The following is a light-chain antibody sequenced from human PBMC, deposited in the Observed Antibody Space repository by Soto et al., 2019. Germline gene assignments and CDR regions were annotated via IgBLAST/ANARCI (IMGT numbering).Light chain of an antibody. CDR1: SSNIGSNT. J-gene: IGLJ2*01. CDR2: SNN. V-gene: IGLV1-44*01. CDR3: AAWDDEVVV. Sequence: QSVLTQPPSASGTPGQRVTISCSGSSSNIGSNTVNWYQQLPGTAPKLLIYSNNQRPSGVPDRFSGSKSGTSASLAISGLQSEDGADYYCAAWDDEVVVFGGGTKVTV.